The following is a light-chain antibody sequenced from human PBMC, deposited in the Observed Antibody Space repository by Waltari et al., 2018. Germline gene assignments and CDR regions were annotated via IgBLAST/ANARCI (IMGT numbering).Light chain of an antibody. CDR3: QQYYSTPRT. Sequence: DIVMTQFPDSLAVSLGERATINCKSSQSVLYSSNNKNYLAWYQQKPGQPPQLLIYWASTRESGVPDRFSGSGSGTDFTLTISSLQAEDVAVYYCQQYYSTPRTFGQGTKVEIK. CDR1: QSVLYSSNNKNY. CDR2: WAS. J-gene: IGKJ1*01. V-gene: IGKV4-1*01.